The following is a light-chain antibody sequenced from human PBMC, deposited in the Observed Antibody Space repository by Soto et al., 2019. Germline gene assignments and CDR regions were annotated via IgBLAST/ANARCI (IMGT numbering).Light chain of an antibody. Sequence: QSVLPPPPSLSGPPGQSVNISCTGTSRDVGSYNRVSWYKQPPGAAPKLVIYEVIHRPSGVPDRFSGSKSGNTASLTISGLQAEDEADFYCYSYTSSSTYVFGTGTKVTVL. J-gene: IGLJ1*01. CDR3: YSYTSSSTYV. CDR1: SRDVGSYNR. V-gene: IGLV2-18*02. CDR2: EVI.